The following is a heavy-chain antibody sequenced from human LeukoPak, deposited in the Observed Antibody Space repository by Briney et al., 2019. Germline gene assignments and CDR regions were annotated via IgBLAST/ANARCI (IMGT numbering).Heavy chain of an antibody. CDR3: ARSMVRGDHYYYYYMDV. D-gene: IGHD3-10*01. CDR1: GGTFSSYA. J-gene: IGHJ6*03. V-gene: IGHV1-69*06. CDR2: IIPIFGTA. Sequence: SVKVSCKASGGTFSSYAISWVRQAPGQGLEWMGGIIPIFGTANYAQKFQGRVTITADKSTSTAYMELSSLRSEDTAVYYCARSMVRGDHYYYYYMDVWGKGTTVTISS.